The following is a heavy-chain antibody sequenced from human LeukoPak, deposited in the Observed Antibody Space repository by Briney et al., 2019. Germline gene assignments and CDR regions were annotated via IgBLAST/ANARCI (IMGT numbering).Heavy chain of an antibody. J-gene: IGHJ4*02. CDR2: TWYDGSDK. V-gene: IGHV3-33*01. D-gene: IGHD6-6*01. CDR3: ARDRGTTSSAGYYFDM. Sequence: GGSLRLSCAASGFTFRSFGMHWVRQAPGKGLEWVAITWYDGSDKYYADSVKGRFTVSRDNSKNTLHLQVNSLRAEDTAVYYCARDRGTTSSAGYYFDMWGQGALVTVSS. CDR1: GFTFRSFG.